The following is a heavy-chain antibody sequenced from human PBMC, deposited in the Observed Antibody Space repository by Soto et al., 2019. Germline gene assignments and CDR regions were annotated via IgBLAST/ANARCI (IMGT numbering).Heavy chain of an antibody. Sequence: QVQLVQSGAEVKKPGSSVKVSCKASGGTFSSYAISWVRQAPGQGLEWMGGIIPIFGTANYAQKFQGRVTITADESTSTADMELSSLRSEDTAVYYCARRGATEDGSSWYYFDYWGQGTLVTVSS. D-gene: IGHD6-13*01. CDR2: IIPIFGTA. V-gene: IGHV1-69*01. CDR1: GGTFSSYA. CDR3: ARRGATEDGSSWYYFDY. J-gene: IGHJ4*02.